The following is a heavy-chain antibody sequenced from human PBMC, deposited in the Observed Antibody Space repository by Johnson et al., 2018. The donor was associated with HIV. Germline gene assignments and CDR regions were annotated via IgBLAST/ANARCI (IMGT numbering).Heavy chain of an antibody. CDR2: ISYDGSNK. CDR3: AKDFGSGWADAFDI. V-gene: IGHV3-30*18. Sequence: QVQLVESGGGVVQPGRSLRLSCAASGFTFSTYDMHWVRQAPGKGLEWVAIISYDGSNKYYADSVKGRFTISRDNSKNTVYLQMNSLRTEDSALYYCAKDFGSGWADAFDIWGQGTMVTVSS. CDR1: GFTFSTYD. J-gene: IGHJ3*02. D-gene: IGHD6-19*01.